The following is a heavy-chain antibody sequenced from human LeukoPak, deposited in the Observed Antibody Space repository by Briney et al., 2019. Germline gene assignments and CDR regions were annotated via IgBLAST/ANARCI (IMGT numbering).Heavy chain of an antibody. CDR3: ARAKGSLLAFDI. V-gene: IGHV3-11*01. CDR1: GLTFSDYY. Sequence: KPGGSLRLSCAASGLTFSDYYMSWIRQVPGKGLEWLSYISSGSSIYYADSVKGRFTISRDNAKNSLYLQMNSLRAEDTAVYYCARAKGSLLAFDIWGQGTMVTVSS. J-gene: IGHJ3*02. CDR2: ISSGSSI. D-gene: IGHD3-10*01.